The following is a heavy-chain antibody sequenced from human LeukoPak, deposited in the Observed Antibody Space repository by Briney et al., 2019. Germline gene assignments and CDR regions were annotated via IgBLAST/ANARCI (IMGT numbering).Heavy chain of an antibody. D-gene: IGHD6-19*01. Sequence: PGGSLRLSCAASGFTFSTYGMHWVRQAPGKGLEWVAVISYDGSNKYYADSVKGRFTISRDNSKNTLYLQMNSLRAEDTAVYYCAKERQWLVIDYWGQGTLSPSPQ. CDR2: ISYDGSNK. V-gene: IGHV3-30*18. CDR1: GFTFSTYG. J-gene: IGHJ4*02. CDR3: AKERQWLVIDY.